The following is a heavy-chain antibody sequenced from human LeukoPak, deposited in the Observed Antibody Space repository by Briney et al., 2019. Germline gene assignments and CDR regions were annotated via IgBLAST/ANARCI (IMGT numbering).Heavy chain of an antibody. CDR3: AGEYAAPAGY. D-gene: IGHD1-1*01. Sequence: GGSLRLSCAASGFTFSSYSMNWVRQAPGKGLEWVSVIYSDGSTYYADSVMGRFTISRDNSKNTLYLQMNSLRAEDTAVYYCAGEYAAPAGYWGQGTLVTVSS. CDR1: GFTFSSYS. V-gene: IGHV3-66*01. CDR2: IYSDGST. J-gene: IGHJ4*02.